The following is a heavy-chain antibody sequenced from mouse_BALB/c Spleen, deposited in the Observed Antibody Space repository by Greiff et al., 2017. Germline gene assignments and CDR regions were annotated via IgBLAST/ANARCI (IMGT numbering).Heavy chain of an antibody. J-gene: IGHJ4*01. Sequence: EVQLVQSGGDLVKPGGSLKLSCAASGFTFSSYGLSWVRQTPDKRLEWVATISSGGSYTYYPDSVKGRFTISRDNAKNTLYLQMSSLKSEDTAMYYCARQANYYAMDCWGQGTSVTVAS. V-gene: IGHV5-6*01. CDR1: GFTFSSYG. CDR3: ARQANYYAMDC. CDR2: ISSGGSYT.